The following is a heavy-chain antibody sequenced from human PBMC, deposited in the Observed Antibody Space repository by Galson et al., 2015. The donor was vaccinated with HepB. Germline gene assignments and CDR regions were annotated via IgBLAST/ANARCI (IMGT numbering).Heavy chain of an antibody. CDR3: ARGLRFGELYWD. V-gene: IGHV1-8*01. CDR1: GHTFTSYD. J-gene: IGHJ4*02. Sequence: SVKVSCKASGHTFTSYDFNWLRQATGQGLEWMGWMNPNSGKTGYAQNFQGRVTMTRNTSISTAYMELSSLRSEDTAVYYCARGLRFGELYWDWGQGTLVTVSS. CDR2: MNPNSGKT. D-gene: IGHD3-10*01.